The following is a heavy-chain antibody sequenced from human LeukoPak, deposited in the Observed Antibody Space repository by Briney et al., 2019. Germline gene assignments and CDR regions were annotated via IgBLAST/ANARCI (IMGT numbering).Heavy chain of an antibody. CDR2: ISSSGSTI. CDR1: GFTFSDYY. Sequence: GGSLRLSCAASGFTFSDYYMSWIRQAPGKWLEWVSYISSSGSTIYYADSVKGRFTISRDNAKNSLYLQMNSLRAEDTAVYYCAREEYSSSSDYWGQGTLVTVSS. D-gene: IGHD6-13*01. V-gene: IGHV3-11*01. J-gene: IGHJ4*02. CDR3: AREEYSSSSDY.